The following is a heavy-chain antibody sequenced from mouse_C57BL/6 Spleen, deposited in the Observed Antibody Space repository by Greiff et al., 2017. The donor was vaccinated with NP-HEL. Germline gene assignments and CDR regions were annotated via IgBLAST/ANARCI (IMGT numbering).Heavy chain of an antibody. CDR2: IWRGGST. CDR3: AKEEDYPDYAMDY. V-gene: IGHV2-5*01. D-gene: IGHD1-1*02. CDR1: GFSLTSYG. J-gene: IGHJ4*01. Sequence: QVQLQESGPGLVQPSQSLSITCTVSGFSLTSYGVHWVRQSPGKGLEWLGVIWRGGSTDYNAAFMSRLCITKDNSKSQVFLKMNSLQADDTAIYYCAKEEDYPDYAMDYWGQGTSVTVSS.